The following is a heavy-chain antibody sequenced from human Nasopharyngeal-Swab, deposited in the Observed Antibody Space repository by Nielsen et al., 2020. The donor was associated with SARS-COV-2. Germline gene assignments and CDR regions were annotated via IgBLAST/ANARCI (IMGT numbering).Heavy chain of an antibody. CDR3: ARDTSGSGWPYYMDV. J-gene: IGHJ6*03. CDR1: GFTFNYFA. Sequence: GESLKISCAASGFTFNYFAMTWVRQAPGKGLEWVASIGGAGAHIYYADFVKGRFTISRDSSKNTVYLQMKSLRAEDTAVYYCARDTSGSGWPYYMDVWGKGTTVTVSS. V-gene: IGHV3-23*01. CDR2: IGGAGAHI. D-gene: IGHD6-19*01.